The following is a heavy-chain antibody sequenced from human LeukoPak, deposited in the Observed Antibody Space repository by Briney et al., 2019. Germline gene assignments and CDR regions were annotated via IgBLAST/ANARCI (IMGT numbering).Heavy chain of an antibody. J-gene: IGHJ3*02. CDR1: GYTLTELS. V-gene: IGHV1-24*01. D-gene: IGHD3-22*01. CDR3: ATRSSRLLRAAFDI. CDR2: FDPEDGET. Sequence: VASVKVSCKVSGYTLTELSMYWVRQAPGKGLEWMGGFDPEDGETIYAQKFQGRVTMTEDTSTDTAYMELSSLRSEDTAVYYCATRSSRLLRAAFDIWGQGTMVTVSS.